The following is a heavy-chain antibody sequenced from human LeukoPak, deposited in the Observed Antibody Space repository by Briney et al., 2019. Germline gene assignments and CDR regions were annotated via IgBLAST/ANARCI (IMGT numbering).Heavy chain of an antibody. Sequence: QTGGSLRLSCAASGFTFSSYAMSWVRQAPGKGLEWVSAISGGGGSTYYADSVKGRIAISSDSSKSTLYLQMNSLRAEDTAIYYCAKDRGYSYGSTLDYWGQGTLVAVSS. V-gene: IGHV3-23*01. CDR1: GFTFSSYA. D-gene: IGHD5-18*01. CDR2: ISGGGGST. J-gene: IGHJ4*02. CDR3: AKDRGYSYGSTLDY.